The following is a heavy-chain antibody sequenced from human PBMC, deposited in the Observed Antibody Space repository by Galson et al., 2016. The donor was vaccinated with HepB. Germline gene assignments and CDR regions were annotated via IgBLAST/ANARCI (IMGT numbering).Heavy chain of an antibody. J-gene: IGHJ5*02. V-gene: IGHV1-69*13. D-gene: IGHD2-15*01. CDR3: ARGVVAARDRWFDP. Sequence: SVKVSCKASGGAFSSYAITWVRQAPGQGLEWMGGIIPIFGTANYAQKFQGRVTITADEYTRTAYMELSSLRSEDTAVYYCARGVVAARDRWFDPWGQGTLVTISS. CDR2: IIPIFGTA. CDR1: GGAFSSYA.